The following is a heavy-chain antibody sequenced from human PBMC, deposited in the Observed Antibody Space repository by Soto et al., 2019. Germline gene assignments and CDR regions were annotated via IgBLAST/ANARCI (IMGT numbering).Heavy chain of an antibody. CDR1: GGSISSYY. D-gene: IGHD2-2*01. CDR2: IYYSGST. V-gene: IGHV4-59*01. Sequence: QVQLQESGPGLVKPSETLSLTCTVSGGSISSYYWSWIRQPPGKGLEWIGYIYYSGSTNYNPSVKSRVTISVDTSKDQFSLKLSSLTAADTAVYYCARVGSTSFGRSWFDPWGQGTLVTVSS. J-gene: IGHJ5*02. CDR3: ARVGSTSFGRSWFDP.